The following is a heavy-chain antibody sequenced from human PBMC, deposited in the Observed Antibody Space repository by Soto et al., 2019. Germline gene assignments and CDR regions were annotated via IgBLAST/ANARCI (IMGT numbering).Heavy chain of an antibody. J-gene: IGHJ4*02. D-gene: IGHD6-19*01. CDR1: GGSFSAYY. CDR3: ARAIAVAGPGSY. CDR2: ISGSGGST. V-gene: IGHV3-23*01. Sequence: ETLSLTCAVYGGSFSAYYWSWVRQAPGKGLEWVSAISGSGGSTYYADSVKGRFTISRDNSKNTLYLQMNSLRAEETAVYYCARAIAVAGPGSYWGQGTLVTASS.